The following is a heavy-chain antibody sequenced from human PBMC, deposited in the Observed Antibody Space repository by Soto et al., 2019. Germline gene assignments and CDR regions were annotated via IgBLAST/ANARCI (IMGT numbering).Heavy chain of an antibody. Sequence: GASVKVSCKAPGYTFTSYYMHWVRQAPGPGLEWMGIINPSGRSTSYAQKCQGRVTMSRDTSTSTFYMELSSLRTEDTDVYYCARDSSPPNTDMPDYYYSRGYYPLDYWGQGTLVTVSS. D-gene: IGHD3-22*01. V-gene: IGHV1-46*01. CDR2: INPSGRST. J-gene: IGHJ4*02. CDR3: ARDSSPPNTDMPDYYYSRGYYPLDY. CDR1: GYTFTSYY.